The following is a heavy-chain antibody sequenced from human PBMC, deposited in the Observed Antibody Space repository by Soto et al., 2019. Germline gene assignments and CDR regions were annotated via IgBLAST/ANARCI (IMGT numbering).Heavy chain of an antibody. Sequence: QVQLQESASGLVKPSQTLSLTCVVSGDSISGSFSWHWVRRPPGEGLEWLGYIYHSGSTHYSPSLRGRITMSVDTSKNMCSLKLTDVTAADTAVYYCARGDIIRGAPIASWGQGTLVSVS. CDR1: GDSISGSFS. CDR3: ARGDIIRGAPIAS. J-gene: IGHJ4*02. V-gene: IGHV4-30-2*01. CDR2: IYHSGST. D-gene: IGHD3-10*01.